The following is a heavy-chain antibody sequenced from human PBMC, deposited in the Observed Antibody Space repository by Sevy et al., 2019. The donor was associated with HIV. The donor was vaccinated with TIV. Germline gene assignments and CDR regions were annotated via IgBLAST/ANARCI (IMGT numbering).Heavy chain of an antibody. Sequence: GGSLRLSCAASTFTFSDYYMTWIRQAPGKGLEWVSHISSGGSNKYYADSVKGRFTISRDNAKNSLYLQMNSLRVEDTALYYCARVRYNYGSYYFDYWGQGSLVTVSS. V-gene: IGHV3-11*01. D-gene: IGHD5-18*01. J-gene: IGHJ4*02. CDR3: ARVRYNYGSYYFDY. CDR1: TFTFSDYY. CDR2: ISSGGSNK.